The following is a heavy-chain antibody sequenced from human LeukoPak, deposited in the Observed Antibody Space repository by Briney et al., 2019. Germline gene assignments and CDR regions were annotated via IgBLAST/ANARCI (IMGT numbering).Heavy chain of an antibody. J-gene: IGHJ6*03. D-gene: IGHD2-2*01. CDR2: IYTSGST. Sequence: PSETLSLTCTVSGGSISSYYWSWIRQPAGKGLEWIGRIYTSGSTNYNPSLKSRVTMSVDTSKNQFSLKLSSVTAADTAVCYCARARRVVVPAAIYYYYYYMDAWAKGPRSPSP. CDR1: GGSISSYY. CDR3: ARARRVVVPAAIYYYYYYMDA. V-gene: IGHV4-4*07.